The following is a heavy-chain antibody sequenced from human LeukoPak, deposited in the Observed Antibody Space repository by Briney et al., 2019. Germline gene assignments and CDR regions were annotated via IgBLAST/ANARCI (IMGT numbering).Heavy chain of an antibody. V-gene: IGHV1-18*01. CDR1: GYTFTSYG. D-gene: IGHD3-22*01. CDR2: ISAYNGNT. Sequence: GASVKVSCKASGYTFTSYGISWVRQAPGQGLEWMGWISAYNGNTNYAQKLQSRVTMTTDTSTSTAYMELRSLRSDDTAVYYCASIRYYDSSGYYYYAFDIWGQGTMVTVSS. J-gene: IGHJ3*02. CDR3: ASIRYYDSSGYYYYAFDI.